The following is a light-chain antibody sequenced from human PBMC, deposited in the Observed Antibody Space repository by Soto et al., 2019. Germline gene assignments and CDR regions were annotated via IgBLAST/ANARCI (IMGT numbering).Light chain of an antibody. J-gene: IGKJ1*01. CDR2: GAS. Sequence: EVVMTQSPATLSASPGERATLSCWASETVATNLAWYQQKPGQAPRLLISGASTRAAGISDRFRGSGSGTEFTLTISSLRSEDSVIYYCQQYFEWPPLTFGQGTKVEI. CDR1: ETVATN. CDR3: QQYFEWPPLT. V-gene: IGKV3-15*01.